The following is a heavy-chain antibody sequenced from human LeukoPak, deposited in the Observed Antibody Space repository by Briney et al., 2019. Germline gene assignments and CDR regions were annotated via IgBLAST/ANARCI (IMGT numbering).Heavy chain of an antibody. CDR1: GYTFTGYY. CDR3: ARGGNYGDAGAYYYYYYMDV. V-gene: IGHV1-8*02. D-gene: IGHD4-17*01. CDR2: MNPNSGNT. J-gene: IGHJ6*03. Sequence: ASVKVSCKASGYTFTGYYVHWVRQATGQGLEWMGWMNPNSGNTGYAQKFQGRVTMTRNTSISTAYMELSSLRSEDTAVYYCARGGNYGDAGAYYYYYYMDVWGKGTTVTVSS.